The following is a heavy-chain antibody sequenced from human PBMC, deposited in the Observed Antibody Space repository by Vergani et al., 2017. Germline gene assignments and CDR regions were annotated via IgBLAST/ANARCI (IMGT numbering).Heavy chain of an antibody. J-gene: IGHJ4*02. CDR2: IYDSGST. D-gene: IGHD5-18*01. CDR1: GGSISSYY. Sequence: QVQLQQWGAGLLKPSETLSLTCTVSGGSISSYYWSWIRQPPGKGLEWIGYIYDSGSTNYNPSLKSRVTISVDTSKNQFSLKLSSVTAADTAVYYCARDRGGYSYGFDYWGQGTLVTVSS. CDR3: ARDRGGYSYGFDY. V-gene: IGHV4-59*01.